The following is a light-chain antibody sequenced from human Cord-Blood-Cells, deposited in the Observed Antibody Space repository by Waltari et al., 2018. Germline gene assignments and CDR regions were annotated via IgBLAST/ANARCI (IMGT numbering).Light chain of an antibody. V-gene: IGKV3-20*01. CDR1: HSVSSSY. J-gene: IGKJ1*01. Sequence: LVLTQSPGTLSLSPGVRATLSCRASHSVSSSYLAWYQQKPGQAPRLLIYGASSRATGIPDRFSGSASGADFTLTISRLEPEDFAVYYCQHYGSSQTFGQGTKVEIK. CDR2: GAS. CDR3: QHYGSSQT.